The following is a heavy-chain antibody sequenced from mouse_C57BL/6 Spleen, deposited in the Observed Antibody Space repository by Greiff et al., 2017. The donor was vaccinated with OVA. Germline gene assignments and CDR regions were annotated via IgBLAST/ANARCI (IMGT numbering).Heavy chain of an antibody. J-gene: IGHJ2*01. D-gene: IGHD1-1*01. V-gene: IGHV10-1*01. CDR1: GFSFNTYA. Sequence: EVKLQESGGGLVQPKGSLKLSCAASGFSFNTYAMNWVRQAPGKGLEWVARIRSKSNNYATYYADSVKDRFTISRDDSESMLYLQMNNLKTEDTAMYYCVRGDGSVDYWGQGTTLTVSS. CDR3: VRGDGSVDY. CDR2: IRSKSNNYAT.